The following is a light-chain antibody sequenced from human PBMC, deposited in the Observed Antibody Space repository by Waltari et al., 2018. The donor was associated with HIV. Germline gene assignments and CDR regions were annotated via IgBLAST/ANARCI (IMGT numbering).Light chain of an antibody. J-gene: IGLJ2*01. Sequence: QSALTQPPSASGSPGQSVTISCTGTSSDVGGYNYVSWYQQHPGKAPKLMICEVSKRPSGVPDRFACSKSGNTASLTVSGLQAEDEADYYCSSYAGTNGMIFVGGTKLTVL. CDR1: SSDVGGYNY. V-gene: IGLV2-8*01. CDR3: SSYAGTNGMI. CDR2: EVS.